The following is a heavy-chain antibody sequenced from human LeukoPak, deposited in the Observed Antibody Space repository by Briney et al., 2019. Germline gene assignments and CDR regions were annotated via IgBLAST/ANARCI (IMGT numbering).Heavy chain of an antibody. V-gene: IGHV3-30-3*01. D-gene: IGHD2-15*01. CDR1: GFTFSSYA. Sequence: PGRSLRLSCEASGFTFSSYAIHWVRQAPGKGLDWVALISSDGTIKSYADSVKGRFTISRDSSTLYLQMDSLRTEDTAVYYCARGSIGTPPPFEYWGQGTLVTVSS. CDR3: ARGSIGTPPPFEY. CDR2: ISSDGTIK. J-gene: IGHJ4*01.